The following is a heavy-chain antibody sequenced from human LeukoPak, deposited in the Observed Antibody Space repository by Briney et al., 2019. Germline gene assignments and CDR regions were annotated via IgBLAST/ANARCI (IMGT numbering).Heavy chain of an antibody. CDR1: GGSISSGSYY. CDR2: IFTSGST. V-gene: IGHV4-61*02. Sequence: SETLSLTCTVSGGSISSGSYYWSWIRQPAGKGLEWIGRIFTSGSTKYNPSLKSRVTISVDTSKNQFSLKLSSVTAADTAVYYCARRTFGGVIAYWGQGTLVTVSS. J-gene: IGHJ4*02. D-gene: IGHD3-16*02. CDR3: ARRTFGGVIAY.